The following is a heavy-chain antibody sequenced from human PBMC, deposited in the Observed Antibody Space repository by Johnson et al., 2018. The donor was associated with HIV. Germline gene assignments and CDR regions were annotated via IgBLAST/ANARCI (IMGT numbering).Heavy chain of an antibody. CDR2: ISGSGGST. CDR3: AKDMGPILLAAAGDDAFDI. D-gene: IGHD6-13*01. Sequence: VQLVESGGGLVQPGGSLRLSCAASGFTVSSNYMSWIRQAPGKGLEWVSAISGSGGSTYYADSVKGRFTISRDNAKNSLYLQMNSLRAEDTAVYYCAKDMGPILLAAAGDDAFDIWGQGTMVTVSS. J-gene: IGHJ3*02. V-gene: IGHV3-23*04. CDR1: GFTVSSNY.